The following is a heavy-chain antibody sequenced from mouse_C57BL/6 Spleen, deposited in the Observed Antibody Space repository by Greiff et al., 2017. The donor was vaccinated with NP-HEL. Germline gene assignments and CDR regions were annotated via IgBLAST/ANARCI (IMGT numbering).Heavy chain of an antibody. D-gene: IGHD3-2*02. J-gene: IGHJ2*01. CDR2: ILPGSGST. CDR1: GYTFTGYW. CDR3: ARGQTAQAKGDYFDY. V-gene: IGHV1-9*01. Sequence: VQLVESGAELMKPGASVKLSCKATGYTFTGYWIEWVKQRPGHGLEWIGEILPGSGSTNYNEKFKGKATFTADTSSNTAYMQLSSLTTEDSAIYYGARGQTAQAKGDYFDYWGQGTTLTVSS.